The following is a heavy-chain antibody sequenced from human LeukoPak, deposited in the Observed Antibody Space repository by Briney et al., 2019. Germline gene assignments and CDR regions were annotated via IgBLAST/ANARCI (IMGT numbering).Heavy chain of an antibody. D-gene: IGHD6-13*01. Sequence: PSETLSLTCTVSGDPISRYYWSWIRQPPGKGLEWIAYIYYSGSTNYNPSLKSRVTISVDRSKNQCSLKVNSVTAADTAVYYCARSPGYYFDYWGQGTLVTVSS. CDR3: ARSPGYYFDY. J-gene: IGHJ4*02. CDR1: GDPISRYY. V-gene: IGHV4-59*01. CDR2: IYYSGST.